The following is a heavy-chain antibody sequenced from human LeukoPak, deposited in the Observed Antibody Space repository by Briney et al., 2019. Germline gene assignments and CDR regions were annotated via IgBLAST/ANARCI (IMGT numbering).Heavy chain of an antibody. V-gene: IGHV3-9*01. D-gene: IGHD3-3*01. J-gene: IGHJ4*02. CDR3: AKDRYYDFWSGLPLDY. CDR1: GFLFFNYG. Sequence: GGSLRLSCAASGFLFFNYGMNWVRQAPGKGLEWVSGISWNSGSIGYADSVKGRFTISRDNAKNSLYLQMNSLRAEDTALYYCAKDRYYDFWSGLPLDYWGQGTLVTVSS. CDR2: ISWNSGSI.